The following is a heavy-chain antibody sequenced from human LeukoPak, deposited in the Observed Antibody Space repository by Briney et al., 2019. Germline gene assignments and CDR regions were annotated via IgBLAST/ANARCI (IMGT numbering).Heavy chain of an antibody. CDR1: GYSFSNYW. J-gene: IGHJ4*02. D-gene: IGHD3-10*01. CDR2: IYPDDSDT. Sequence: GESLKISCKGSGYSFSNYWIGWVRQMPGKGLEWMGIIYPDDSDTRYSPYFQGQVTISADKSINTAYLQWSSLKASDSALYYCARRYYYGSGSWDTFDYWGQGTLVTVST. CDR3: ARRYYYGSGSWDTFDY. V-gene: IGHV5-51*01.